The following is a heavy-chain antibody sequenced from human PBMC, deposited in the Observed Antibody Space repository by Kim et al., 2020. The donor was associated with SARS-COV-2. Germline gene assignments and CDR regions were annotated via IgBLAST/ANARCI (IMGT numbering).Heavy chain of an antibody. CDR3: ARVGQQQLVLPPNWYFDL. CDR2: IYTSGST. CDR1: GGSISSGSYY. V-gene: IGHV4-61*02. Sequence: SETLSLTCTVSGGSISSGSYYWSWIRQPAGKGLEWIGRIYTSGSTNYNPSLKSRVTISVDTSKNQFSLKLSSVTAADTAVYYCARVGQQQLVLPPNWYFDLWGRGTLVTVSS. J-gene: IGHJ2*01. D-gene: IGHD6-13*01.